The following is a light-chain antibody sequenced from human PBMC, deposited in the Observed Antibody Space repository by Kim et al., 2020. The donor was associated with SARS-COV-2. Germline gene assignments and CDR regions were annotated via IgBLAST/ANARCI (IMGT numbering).Light chain of an antibody. V-gene: IGKV1-39*01. CDR1: QTVNSY. CDR2: AAS. CDR3: QQTYTTPRT. Sequence: DIQMAQSPSSLSASVGDRVTITCRASQTVNSYVSWYQQKPGKVPNLLIYAASSLQSGVPSRFSGSGSGTDFALTISSLQPEDFATYFCQQTYTTPRTFGQGTRLEIK. J-gene: IGKJ5*01.